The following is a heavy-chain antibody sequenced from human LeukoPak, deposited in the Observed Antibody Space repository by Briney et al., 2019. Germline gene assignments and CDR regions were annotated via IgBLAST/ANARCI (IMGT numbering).Heavy chain of an antibody. Sequence: SETLSLTCAVYGGSFSGYYWSWIRQPPGKGLEWIGEVNHSGSTNYNPSLKSRVTISVDTSKNQFSLKLSSVTAADTAVYYCARGLRLYYYYYYVDVWGKGTTVTVSS. V-gene: IGHV4-34*01. CDR3: ARGLRLYYYYYYVDV. J-gene: IGHJ6*03. CDR2: VNHSGST. D-gene: IGHD4-17*01. CDR1: GGSFSGYY.